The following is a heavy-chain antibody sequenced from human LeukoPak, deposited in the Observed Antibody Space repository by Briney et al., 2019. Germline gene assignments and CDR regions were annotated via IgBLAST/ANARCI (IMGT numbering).Heavy chain of an antibody. V-gene: IGHV3-23*01. CDR2: ISGSGGST. D-gene: IGHD3-22*01. CDR1: GFTFTNAW. J-gene: IGHJ4*02. CDR3: AKDRRTGYYDSSGYPFDY. Sequence: PGGSLRLSCAASGFTFTNAWMSWVRQAPGKGLEWVSAISGSGGSTYYADSVKGRFTISRDNSKNTLYLQMNSLRAEDTAVYYCAKDRRTGYYDSSGYPFDYWGQGTLVTVSS.